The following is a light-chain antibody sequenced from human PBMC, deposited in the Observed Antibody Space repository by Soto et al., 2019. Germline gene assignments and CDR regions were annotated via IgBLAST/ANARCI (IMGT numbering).Light chain of an antibody. J-gene: IGKJ4*01. CDR1: QDISNY. Sequence: DIQMTQSPSSLSASVGDRVIITCQASQDISNYLNWYQQKPGKAPKLLIYDASNLETGVPSRFSGSGSGTDFTFTISSLQAEDIATYYCQQYDNLPLTFGGGTKVEIK. CDR3: QQYDNLPLT. CDR2: DAS. V-gene: IGKV1-33*01.